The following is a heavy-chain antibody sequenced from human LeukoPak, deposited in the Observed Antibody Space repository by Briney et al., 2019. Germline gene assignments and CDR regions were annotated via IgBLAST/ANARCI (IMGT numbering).Heavy chain of an antibody. CDR2: IFGADKNTT. D-gene: IGHD3-10*01. Sequence: GGSLRLSCAASGFPFSSYAMNWVRQAPGKGLEWVAIIFGADKNTTYYADSVKGRFAVSRDNSKNTLDLQMTDLRPEDTAIYYCAKRNTMVRGGPCFDYWGQGILVAVSS. CDR1: GFPFSSYA. CDR3: AKRNTMVRGGPCFDY. J-gene: IGHJ4*02. V-gene: IGHV3-23*01.